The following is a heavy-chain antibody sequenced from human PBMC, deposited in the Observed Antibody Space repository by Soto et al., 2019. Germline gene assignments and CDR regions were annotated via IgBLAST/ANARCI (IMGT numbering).Heavy chain of an antibody. D-gene: IGHD1-7*01. CDR3: AKDRNYPRDQFHY. Sequence: PGGSLRLSCAASGFTFSSHAMSWVRQAPGKGLEWVSAISANGQGIYYADSVRGRFTISRDNSKNTIFLHMDSLRAEDTAVYYCAKDRNYPRDQFHYWGQGTLVTVS. V-gene: IGHV3-23*01. J-gene: IGHJ4*02. CDR2: ISANGQGI. CDR1: GFTFSSHA.